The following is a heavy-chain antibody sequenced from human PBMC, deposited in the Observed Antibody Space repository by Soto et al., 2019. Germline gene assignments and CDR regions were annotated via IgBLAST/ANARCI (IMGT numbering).Heavy chain of an antibody. Sequence: ASVKVSCKASGYTFTSYAMHWVRQAPGQRLEWMGWINAYSSNTKYSPKLQGRVTITTDTSTNTAYMDLRSLRSDDTAVYFCAVTTTAMTGHFEHWGQGTLVTVS. V-gene: IGHV1-3*01. CDR3: AVTTTAMTGHFEH. CDR2: INAYSSNT. CDR1: GYTFTSYA. J-gene: IGHJ4*02. D-gene: IGHD1-1*01.